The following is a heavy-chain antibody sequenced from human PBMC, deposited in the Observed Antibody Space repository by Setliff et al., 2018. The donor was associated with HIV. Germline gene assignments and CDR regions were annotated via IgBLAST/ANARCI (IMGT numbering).Heavy chain of an antibody. Sequence: PSETLSLTCPVSGYSISSGYYWGWIRQPPGKGLEWIGSIYHSGSTYYNPSLRSQVTISVDTSKNQFSLKLSSVTAADTAVYYCASYSGSYCYFDYWGQGTLVTVSS. V-gene: IGHV4-38-2*01. CDR1: GYSISSGYY. D-gene: IGHD1-26*01. CDR2: IYHSGST. CDR3: ASYSGSYCYFDY. J-gene: IGHJ4*02.